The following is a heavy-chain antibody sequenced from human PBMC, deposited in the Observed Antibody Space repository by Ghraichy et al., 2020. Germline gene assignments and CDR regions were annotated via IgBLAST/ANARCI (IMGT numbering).Heavy chain of an antibody. CDR2: IYYSGST. J-gene: IGHJ4*02. D-gene: IGHD7-27*01. CDR1: GGSISSSSYY. Sequence: SETLSLTCTVSGGSISSSSYYWGWIRQPPGKGLEWIGSIYYSGSTYYNPSLKSRVTISVDTSKNQFSLKLSSVTAADTAVYYCARSDPILGIDYWGQGTLVTVSS. V-gene: IGHV4-39*01. CDR3: ARSDPILGIDY.